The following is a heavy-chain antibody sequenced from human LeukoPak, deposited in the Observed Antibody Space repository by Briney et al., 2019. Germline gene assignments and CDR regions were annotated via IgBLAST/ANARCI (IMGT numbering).Heavy chain of an antibody. CDR1: GGSISSYY. V-gene: IGHV4-59*12. D-gene: IGHD2-15*01. Sequence: PSETLSLTCTVSGGSISSYYWSWIRQPPGKGLEWIGYIYYSGSTNYNPSLKGRVTISVDTSKNQFSLKLSSVTAADTAVYYCARTLADIVVVVAATTRGVWFDPWGQGTLVTVSS. CDR2: IYYSGST. J-gene: IGHJ5*02. CDR3: ARTLADIVVVVAATTRGVWFDP.